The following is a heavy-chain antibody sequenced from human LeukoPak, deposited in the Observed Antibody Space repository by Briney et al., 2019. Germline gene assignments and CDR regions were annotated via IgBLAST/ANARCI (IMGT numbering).Heavy chain of an antibody. V-gene: IGHV3-23*01. CDR3: AKEYCSSTSCEPFYYYYGMDV. CDR2: ISGSGGST. J-gene: IGHJ6*02. CDR1: GFTFSSYA. D-gene: IGHD2-2*01. Sequence: GGSLRLSCAASGFTFSSYAMSWVRQAPGKGLEWVSAISGSGGSTYYADSVKGRFTISRDNSKNTLYLQMNSLRAEDTAVYYCAKEYCSSTSCEPFYYYYGMDVWGQGTTVTVSS.